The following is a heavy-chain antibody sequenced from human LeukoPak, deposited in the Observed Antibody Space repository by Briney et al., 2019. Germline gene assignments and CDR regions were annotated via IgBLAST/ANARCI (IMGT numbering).Heavy chain of an antibody. CDR1: GFTFSSYW. D-gene: IGHD5-18*01. CDR2: IKQDGSEK. J-gene: IGHJ6*03. V-gene: IGHV3-7*01. CDR3: ARVRWGWVDTAMVRDYYYYYYMDV. Sequence: GGSLSLSCAASGFTFSSYWMSWVRQAPGKGLEWVDNIKQDGSEKYYVASVKGRFTISRANAKNSLYLQMNSLRAEDTAVYYCARVRWGWVDTAMVRDYYYYYYMDVWGKGTTVTVSS.